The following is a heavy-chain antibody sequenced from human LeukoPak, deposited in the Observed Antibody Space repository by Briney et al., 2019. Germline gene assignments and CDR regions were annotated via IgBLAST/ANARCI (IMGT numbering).Heavy chain of an antibody. CDR1: GGSSSGYY. CDR2: IDWDDDE. Sequence: TLSLTCTVSGGSSSGYYWSWIRQPPGKALEWLARIDWDDDEHFSPSLMTRLTISKDTSKNQVVLTVTNMDPVDTATYYCARIKSGEGMDVWGQGTTVTVSS. J-gene: IGHJ6*02. V-gene: IGHV2-70*11. D-gene: IGHD2-21*01. CDR3: ARIKSGEGMDV.